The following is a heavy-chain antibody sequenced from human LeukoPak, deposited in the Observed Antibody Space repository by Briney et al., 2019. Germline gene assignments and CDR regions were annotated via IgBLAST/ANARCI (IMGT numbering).Heavy chain of an antibody. CDR2: IYPGDSDT. V-gene: IGHV5-51*01. J-gene: IGHJ4*02. Sequence: GESLKISCKGSGYSFTSYWIGWVRQMPGKGLEWMGIIYPGDSDTRYSPSFQGQVTISADKSISTAYLQWSSLKVSDTAMYYCARQGARSGSPPNDFDYWGQGTLVTVSS. D-gene: IGHD1-26*01. CDR3: ARQGARSGSPPNDFDY. CDR1: GYSFTSYW.